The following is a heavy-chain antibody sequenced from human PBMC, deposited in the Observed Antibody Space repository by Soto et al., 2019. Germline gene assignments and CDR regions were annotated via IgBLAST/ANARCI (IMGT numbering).Heavy chain of an antibody. D-gene: IGHD2-2*01. CDR1: GYTFTSYA. J-gene: IGHJ6*03. V-gene: IGHV1-3*01. CDR2: INAGNGNT. Sequence: QVQLVQSGAEVKKPGASVKVSCKASGYTFTSYAMHWVRQAPGQRLEWMGWINAGNGNTKYSQKFQGRVTITRDTSASTAYMELSSLRSEDTAVYYCARDLYCSSTSCRDYYYYYMDVWGKGTTVTVSS. CDR3: ARDLYCSSTSCRDYYYYYMDV.